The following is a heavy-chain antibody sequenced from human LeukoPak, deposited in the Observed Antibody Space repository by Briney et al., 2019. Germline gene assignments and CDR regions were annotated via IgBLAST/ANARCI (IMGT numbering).Heavy chain of an antibody. CDR2: ISWNSGSI. J-gene: IGHJ3*02. V-gene: IGHV3-9*01. CDR1: GFTFDDYA. CDR3: AKDYGDHLYRGAFDI. Sequence: PGGSLRLSCAASGFTFDDYAMHWVRQAPGKGLEWVSGISWNSGSIGYADSVKGRFTISRDNAKNSLYLQMNSLRAEDTALYYCAKDYGDHLYRGAFDIWGQGTMVTVSS. D-gene: IGHD4-17*01.